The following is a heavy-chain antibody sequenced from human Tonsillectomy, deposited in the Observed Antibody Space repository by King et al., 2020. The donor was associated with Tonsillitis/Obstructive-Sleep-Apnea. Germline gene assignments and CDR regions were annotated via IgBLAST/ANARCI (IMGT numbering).Heavy chain of an antibody. D-gene: IGHD3/OR15-3a*01. CDR2: IWYDGSNK. J-gene: IGHJ4*02. CDR3: ARGGTVDWGDY. V-gene: IGHV3-33*01. Sequence: VQLVESGGGVVQPGRSLRLSCAASGFTFSSYGMDWVRQAPGKGLEWVAVIWYDGSNKYYADSVKGRFTISRDNSKNTLYLQMNSLRAEDTAVYYCARGGTVDWGDYWGQGTLVTVSS. CDR1: GFTFSSYG.